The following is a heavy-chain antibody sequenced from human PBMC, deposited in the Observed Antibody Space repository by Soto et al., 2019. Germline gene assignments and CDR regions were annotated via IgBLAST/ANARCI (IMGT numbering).Heavy chain of an antibody. V-gene: IGHV1-69*01. J-gene: IGHJ5*02. CDR1: GGTFSSYA. CDR3: ARDGAAAGPPDNWFDP. CDR2: IIPIFATA. Sequence: QVQLVQSGAEVKKPGSSVKVSCKASGGTFSSYAISWVRQAPGQGLEWMGGIIPIFATANNAQKFQGRVTITADESNSTAYMELSSLRSEDTAVYYCARDGAAAGPPDNWFDPWGQGTLVTVSS. D-gene: IGHD6-13*01.